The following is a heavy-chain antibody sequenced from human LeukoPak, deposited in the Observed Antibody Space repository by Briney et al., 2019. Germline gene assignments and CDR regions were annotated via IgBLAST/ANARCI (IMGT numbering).Heavy chain of an antibody. D-gene: IGHD6-19*01. Sequence: GGSLRLSCAASGFTVSSNYMSWVRQAPGKGLEWVSVIYSGGSTYYADSVKGRFTISRDNSKNTLYLQMNSLRAEDTAVYYCARGTSGYSSGWLAYWGQGTLVTVSS. CDR2: IYSGGST. CDR1: GFTVSSNY. CDR3: ARGTSGYSSGWLAY. J-gene: IGHJ4*02. V-gene: IGHV3-53*01.